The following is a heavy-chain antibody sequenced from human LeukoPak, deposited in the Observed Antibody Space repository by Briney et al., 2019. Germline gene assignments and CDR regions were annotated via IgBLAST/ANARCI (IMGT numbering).Heavy chain of an antibody. CDR1: GGTFSSYA. J-gene: IGHJ6*02. CDR2: IIPIFGIA. D-gene: IGHD3-10*01. V-gene: IGHV1-69*04. Sequence: SVKVSCKASGGTFSSYAISWVRQAPGQGLEWMGRIIPIFGIANYAQKFQGRVTITAAKSTSTAYMELSSLRSEDTAVYYCARSSKVLLWFGENYYYGMDVWGQGTTVTVSS. CDR3: ARSSKVLLWFGENYYYGMDV.